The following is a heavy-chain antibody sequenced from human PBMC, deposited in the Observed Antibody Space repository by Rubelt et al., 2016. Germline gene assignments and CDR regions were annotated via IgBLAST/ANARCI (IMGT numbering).Heavy chain of an antibody. Sequence: VRQAPGQGLEWMGGIIPIFGTANYAQKFQGRVTITADESTSTAYMELSSLRSEDTAVYYCARDWPVAVAASDAFDIWGQGTMVTVSS. CDR2: IIPIFGTA. V-gene: IGHV1-69*01. J-gene: IGHJ3*02. D-gene: IGHD6-19*01. CDR3: ARDWPVAVAASDAFDI.